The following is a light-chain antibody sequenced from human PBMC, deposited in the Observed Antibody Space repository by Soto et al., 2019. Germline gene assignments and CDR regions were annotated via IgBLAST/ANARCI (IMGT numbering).Light chain of an antibody. CDR3: AAWDDIVSGLV. CDR2: RAD. J-gene: IGLJ2*01. CDR1: SSNIGSNY. Sequence: QSVLTQPPSASGTPGQTVTISCSGRSSNIGSNYVYWYQQLPGTDPRLLMYRADQRPSGVPDRFSGSKSGTSASLAISGLRSADEAAYYCAAWDDIVSGLVFGGGTKLTVL. V-gene: IGLV1-47*01.